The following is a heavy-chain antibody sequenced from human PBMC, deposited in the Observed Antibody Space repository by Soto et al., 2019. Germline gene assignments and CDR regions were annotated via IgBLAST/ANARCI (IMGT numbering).Heavy chain of an antibody. D-gene: IGHD1-26*01. J-gene: IGHJ6*02. CDR2: IIPIFGTA. CDR1: GGTFSSYA. V-gene: IGHV1-69*13. Sequence: SVKVSCKASGGTFSSYAISWVRQAPGQGLEWMGGIIPIFGTANYAQKFQGRVTITADESTSTAYMELSSLRSEDTAVYYCALLVGATKDYYYYGMDVWGQGTTVTVSS. CDR3: ALLVGATKDYYYYGMDV.